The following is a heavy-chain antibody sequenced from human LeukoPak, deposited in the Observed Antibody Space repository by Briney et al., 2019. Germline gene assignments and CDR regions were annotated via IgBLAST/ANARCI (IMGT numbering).Heavy chain of an antibody. Sequence: SETLSLTCTVSGGSISSGSYYWSWIRQPAGKGLEWLGRIYTSGSTNYNPSLKSRVTISVDTSKNQFSLKLSSVTAADTAVYYCARSQWLYNWFDPWGQGTLVTVSS. CDR3: ARSQWLYNWFDP. V-gene: IGHV4-61*02. J-gene: IGHJ5*02. CDR1: GGSISSGSYY. D-gene: IGHD6-19*01. CDR2: IYTSGST.